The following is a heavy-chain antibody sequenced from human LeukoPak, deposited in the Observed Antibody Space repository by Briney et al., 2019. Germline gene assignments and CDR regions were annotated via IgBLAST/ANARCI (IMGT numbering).Heavy chain of an antibody. J-gene: IGHJ4*02. Sequence: SETLSLTCAVYGGSFSGYYWSWIRQPPGKGLEWIGEINHSGSTNYNPSLKSRVTISVDTSKNQFSLKLNSVTAADTAVYFCARLYIPGYFDYWGQGTLVTVSS. D-gene: IGHD4-11*01. CDR2: INHSGST. CDR1: GGSFSGYY. CDR3: ARLYIPGYFDY. V-gene: IGHV4-34*01.